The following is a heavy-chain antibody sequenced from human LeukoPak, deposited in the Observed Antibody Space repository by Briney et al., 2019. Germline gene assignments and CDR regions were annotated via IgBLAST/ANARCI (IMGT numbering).Heavy chain of an antibody. CDR3: ATDILHYSDSSDSHTPDY. J-gene: IGHJ4*02. CDR2: MNHSGST. Sequence: PSETLSLTCAVYGGSFSGYYWSWIRQPPGKGLEWIGEMNHSGSTNYNPSLKSRVTISVDRSKNQFSLKLRSVTAADTAVYYCATDILHYSDSSDSHTPDYWGQGTLVTVSS. D-gene: IGHD3-22*01. CDR1: GGSFSGYY. V-gene: IGHV4-34*01.